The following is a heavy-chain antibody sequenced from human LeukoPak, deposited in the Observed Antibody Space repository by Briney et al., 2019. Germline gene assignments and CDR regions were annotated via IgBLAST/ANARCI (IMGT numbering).Heavy chain of an antibody. CDR3: ARDSGWYSGFNY. CDR2: ISSSGSTI. V-gene: IGHV3-48*03. J-gene: IGHJ4*02. CDR1: GFTFSSYE. Sequence: GGSLRLSCAASGFTFSSYEMNWVRQAPGKGLEWVSYISSSGSTIYYADSVKGRFTIPRDNAKNSLYLQMNSLRAEDTAVYYCARDSGWYSGFNYWGQGTLVTVSS. D-gene: IGHD6-19*01.